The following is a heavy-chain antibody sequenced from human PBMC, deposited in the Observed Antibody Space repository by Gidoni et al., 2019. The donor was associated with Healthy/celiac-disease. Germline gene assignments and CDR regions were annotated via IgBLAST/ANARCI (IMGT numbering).Heavy chain of an antibody. CDR3: ARHVKVGATTGVFFDP. Sequence: QLQLQESGPGLLRPSETLSLTRTLAAGFIRSRSYYWGWIRQPPGKGLEWIGSIYYSGSTYYNPSLKSRVTISVDTSKNQFSLKLSSVTAADTAVYYCARHVKVGATTGVFFDPWGQGTLVTVSS. CDR2: IYYSGST. D-gene: IGHD1-26*01. J-gene: IGHJ5*02. V-gene: IGHV4-39*01. CDR1: AGFIRSRSYY.